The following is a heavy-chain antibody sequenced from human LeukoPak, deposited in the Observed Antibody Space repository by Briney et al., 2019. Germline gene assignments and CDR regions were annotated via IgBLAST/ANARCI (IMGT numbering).Heavy chain of an antibody. D-gene: IGHD3-9*01. CDR3: ARDQGDILTGYFLAFAN. V-gene: IGHV1-69*01. Sequence: SVKVSCKASGGTFSSYAISWVRQAPGQGLEWMGGIIPIFGTANYAQKFQGRVTITADESTSTAYMELSSLRSEDTAVYYCARDQGDILTGYFLAFANWGQGTLVTVSS. J-gene: IGHJ4*02. CDR2: IIPIFGTA. CDR1: GGTFSSYA.